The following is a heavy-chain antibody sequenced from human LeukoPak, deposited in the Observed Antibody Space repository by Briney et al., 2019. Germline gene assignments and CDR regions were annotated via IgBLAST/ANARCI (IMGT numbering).Heavy chain of an antibody. J-gene: IGHJ6*03. CDR1: GFTFSSYG. Sequence: GGSLRLSCAASGFTFSSYGMHWVRQAPGKGLEWVAVISYDGSNKYYADSVKGRFTISRDNPKNTLYLQMNSLRAEDTAVYYCAREHYFYYLDAWGKGTTVTVSS. CDR3: AREHYFYYLDA. CDR2: ISYDGSNK. V-gene: IGHV3-30*03.